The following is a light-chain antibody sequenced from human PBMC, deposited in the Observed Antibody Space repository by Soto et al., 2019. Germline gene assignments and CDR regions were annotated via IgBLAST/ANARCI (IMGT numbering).Light chain of an antibody. CDR2: DVN. V-gene: IGLV2-14*01. CDR1: GGDVGGYNF. J-gene: IGLJ1*01. CDR3: SSYTGTTTLGYV. Sequence: QSALTQPASVSGSPGQSITISCTGTGGDVGGYNFVSWYQQHPGKAPKLIIYDVNNRPSGVSNRFSGSKSGNTASLTISGLQDEDEAAYYCSSYTGTTTLGYVFGTGTKVTVL.